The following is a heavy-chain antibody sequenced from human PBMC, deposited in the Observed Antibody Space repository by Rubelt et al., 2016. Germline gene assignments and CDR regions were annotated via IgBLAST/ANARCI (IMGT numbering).Heavy chain of an antibody. CDR3: AKEEPSTGVIY. D-gene: IGHD1-1*01. J-gene: IGHJ4*02. CDR2: ISSDGNNR. Sequence: GKGLVWVSRISSDGNNRRYADSVKGRFTISRDNAKNTLFLQMDSLRDDDTAVYYCAKEEPSTGVIYWGQGTLVTVSS. V-gene: IGHV3-74*01.